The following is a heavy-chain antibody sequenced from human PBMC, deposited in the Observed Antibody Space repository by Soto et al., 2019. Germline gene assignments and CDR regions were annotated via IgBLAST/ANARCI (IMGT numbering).Heavy chain of an antibody. J-gene: IGHJ6*02. V-gene: IGHV1-18*01. CDR3: ARVPLDCSSTSCYSYGMDV. CDR2: ISAYNGNT. D-gene: IGHD2-2*01. Sequence: ASGKVSCKASGYTFTSYGISWGRQAPGQGLEWMGWISAYNGNTNYAQKLQGRVTMTTDTSTSTAYMELRSLRSDDTAVYYCARVPLDCSSTSCYSYGMDVWGQGTTVTVS. CDR1: GYTFTSYG.